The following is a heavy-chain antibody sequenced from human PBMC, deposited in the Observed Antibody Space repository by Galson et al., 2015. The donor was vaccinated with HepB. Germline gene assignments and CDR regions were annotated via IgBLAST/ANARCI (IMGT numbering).Heavy chain of an antibody. Sequence: SETLSLTCAVYGGSFSGYYWSWIRQPPGKGLEWIGEINHSGSTNYNPSLESRVTISVDTSKNQFSLKLSSVTAADTAVYYCARASRSSWIYWGQGTLVTVSS. CDR1: GGSFSGYY. D-gene: IGHD6-13*01. J-gene: IGHJ4*02. CDR2: INHSGST. CDR3: ARASRSSWIY. V-gene: IGHV4-34*01.